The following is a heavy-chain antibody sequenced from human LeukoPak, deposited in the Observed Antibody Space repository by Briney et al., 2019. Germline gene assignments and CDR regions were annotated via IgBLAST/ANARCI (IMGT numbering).Heavy chain of an antibody. V-gene: IGHV1-2*02. CDR2: INPISGGT. D-gene: IGHD1-26*01. Sequence: ASVKVSCKASGYTFTDYYMHWVRQAPGQGLEWMGWINPISGGTNFAQKFQGRVTMTGDTSISTAYMELSSLRSDDTAVYYCARGGWELLSPFDYWGQGTLVTVSS. CDR3: ARGGWELLSPFDY. CDR1: GYTFTDYY. J-gene: IGHJ4*02.